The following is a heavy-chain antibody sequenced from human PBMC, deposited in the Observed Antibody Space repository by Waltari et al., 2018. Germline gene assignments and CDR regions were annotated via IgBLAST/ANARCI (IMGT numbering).Heavy chain of an antibody. CDR1: GGSFNGYD. D-gene: IGHD1-1*01. J-gene: IGHJ3*01. V-gene: IGHV4-34*01. CDR3: GNLAR. CDR2: INHSGST. Sequence: QVQLQQWGAGLLKPSETLSLTCAMSGGSFNGYDWSWIRQPPGKGLEWIGEINHSGSTNYNPSLKSRVTMSVDTSKNQFSLNLTSVTAADTAMYYCGNLARWGQGTRVTVSS.